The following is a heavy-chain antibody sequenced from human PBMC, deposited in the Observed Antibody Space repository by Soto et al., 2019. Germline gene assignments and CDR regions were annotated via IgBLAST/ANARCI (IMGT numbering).Heavy chain of an antibody. CDR2: VDHEDGET. CDR1: GYTFTDYY. Sequence: EVQLVQSGAEVKKPGATVKISCKVSGYTFTDYYMHWVQQAPGNGLEWMGLVDHEDGETIYAEKFQGRVTITADTVTDTGYMELGSLRSEDTAVYYCATVRLSARDLSWDYWGQGTLVTVSS. J-gene: IGHJ4*02. V-gene: IGHV1-69-2*01. D-gene: IGHD3-10*01. CDR3: ATVRLSARDLSWDY.